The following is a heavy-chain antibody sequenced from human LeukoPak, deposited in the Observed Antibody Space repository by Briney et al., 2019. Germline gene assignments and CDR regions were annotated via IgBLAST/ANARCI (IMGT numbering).Heavy chain of an antibody. CDR1: GFTFISYG. CDR3: AKSSYCSSTSCYLPLDY. V-gene: IGHV3-30*02. D-gene: IGHD2-2*01. J-gene: IGHJ4*02. Sequence: PGGSLRLSCAASGFTFISYGMHWVRQAPGKGLEWVALIWCDGSAKYYADSVKGRYTISRDNSENTLYLQMNSLRAEDTAVYYCAKSSYCSSTSCYLPLDYWGQGTLVSVSS. CDR2: IWCDGSAK.